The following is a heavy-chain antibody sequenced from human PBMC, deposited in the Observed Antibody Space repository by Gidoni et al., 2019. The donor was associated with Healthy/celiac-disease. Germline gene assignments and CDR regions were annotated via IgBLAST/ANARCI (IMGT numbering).Heavy chain of an antibody. D-gene: IGHD3-9*01. Sequence: QVQLVESGGGVVQPGRSLRLSCSASGLTFSRYGMHWVRQAPGTGSECVAVISYDGSNKYYADSVKGRFTISRDNFKNTLYLQMNSLIAEDTAVYYCAKSENYDILTGYFDYWGQGTLVTVSA. J-gene: IGHJ4*02. V-gene: IGHV3-30*18. CDR1: GLTFSRYG. CDR3: AKSENYDILTGYFDY. CDR2: ISYDGSNK.